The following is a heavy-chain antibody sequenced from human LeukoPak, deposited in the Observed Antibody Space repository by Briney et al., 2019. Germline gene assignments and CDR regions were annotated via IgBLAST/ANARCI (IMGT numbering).Heavy chain of an antibody. CDR1: GGSFSGYY. CDR2: INHSGST. D-gene: IGHD4-17*01. J-gene: IGHJ3*02. CDR3: ARDSDYGDYRIPGWYGGLQIAFDI. V-gene: IGHV4-34*01. Sequence: ASETLSLTCAVYGGSFSGYYWSWIRQPPGKGLEWIGEINHSGSTNYNPSLKSRVTISVDTSKNQFSLKLSSVTAADTAVYYCARDSDYGDYRIPGWYGGLQIAFDIWGQGTMVTVSS.